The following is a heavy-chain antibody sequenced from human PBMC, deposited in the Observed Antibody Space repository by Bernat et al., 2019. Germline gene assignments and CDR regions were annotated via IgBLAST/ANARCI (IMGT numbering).Heavy chain of an antibody. J-gene: IGHJ6*02. CDR1: GFTFSSYS. D-gene: IGHD1-1*01. Sequence: EVQLVESGGGLVKPGGSLRLSSAASGFTFSSYSMNWVRQAPGKGLEWVSSISSSSSYIYYADSVKGRFTISRDNAKNSLYLQMNSLRAEDTAVYYCARARVERHSAYYYYGMDVWGQGTTVTVSS. V-gene: IGHV3-21*01. CDR3: ARARVERHSAYYYYGMDV. CDR2: ISSSSSYI.